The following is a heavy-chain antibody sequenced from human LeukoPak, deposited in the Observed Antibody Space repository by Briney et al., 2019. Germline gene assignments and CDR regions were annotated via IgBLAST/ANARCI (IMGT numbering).Heavy chain of an antibody. V-gene: IGHV3-66*02. CDR1: GFTVSSNY. J-gene: IGHJ4*02. CDR3: ARDSGYSGYDFDY. CDR2: IYSGGST. Sequence: GGSLRLXCAASGFTVSSNYMSWVRQAPGKGLEWVSVIYSGGSTYYADSVKGRFTISRDNSKNTLYLQMNSLRAEDTAVYYCARDSGYSGYDFDYWGQGTLVTVSS. D-gene: IGHD5-12*01.